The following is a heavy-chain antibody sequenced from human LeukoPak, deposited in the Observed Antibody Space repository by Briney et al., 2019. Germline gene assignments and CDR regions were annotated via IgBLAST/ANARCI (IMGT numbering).Heavy chain of an antibody. J-gene: IGHJ4*02. Sequence: SETLSLTCTVSGGSISSYYWSWIRQPAGKGLEWIGRIYSSGNTNYNPSLKSRVTMSVDTSKKQFSLKVSSVTAADTAVYYCARGGELLPDEPAFDYWGQGTLVTVSS. CDR1: GGSISSYY. D-gene: IGHD1-26*01. V-gene: IGHV4-4*07. CDR3: ARGGELLPDEPAFDY. CDR2: IYSSGNT.